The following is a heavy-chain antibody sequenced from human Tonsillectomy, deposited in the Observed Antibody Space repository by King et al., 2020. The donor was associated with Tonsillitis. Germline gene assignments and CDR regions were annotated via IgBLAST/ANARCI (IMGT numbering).Heavy chain of an antibody. D-gene: IGHD5-18*01. Sequence: LQLQESGPGLVKPSETLSLTCTVSGDSISSNSYYWGWIRQPPGKGLEWIASIYFSGYTYYNPSLKSRVTISVDTSKSQFSLKLSSVTAADPALYYCARAVGYGPLYYFDYWGQGALVTVSS. CDR3: ARAVGYGPLYYFDY. V-gene: IGHV4-39*01. CDR2: IYFSGYT. J-gene: IGHJ4*02. CDR1: GDSISSNSYY.